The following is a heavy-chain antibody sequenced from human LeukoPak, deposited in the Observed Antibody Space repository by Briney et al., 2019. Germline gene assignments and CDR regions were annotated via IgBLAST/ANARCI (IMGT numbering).Heavy chain of an antibody. CDR1: EFTFSGYS. CDR3: AKSLPLAGRRPFFFDY. CDR2: ISPSGVTT. V-gene: IGHV3-23*01. D-gene: IGHD6-19*01. Sequence: GGSLRLSCVVSEFTFSGYSMNWVRQAPGKGLEWVSGISPSGVTTYYADSVQGRFTISRDNSKNTLYLQMNSLSPEDTAIYYCAKSLPLAGRRPFFFDYWGQGTLVTVSS. J-gene: IGHJ4*02.